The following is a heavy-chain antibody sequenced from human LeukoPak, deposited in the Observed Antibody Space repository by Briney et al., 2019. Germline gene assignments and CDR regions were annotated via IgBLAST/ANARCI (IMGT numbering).Heavy chain of an antibody. V-gene: IGHV1-2*02. D-gene: IGHD3-3*01. CDR1: GYTFTGYY. J-gene: IGHJ4*02. CDR2: INPNSGGT. CDR3: ASAVEWLLYYFDY. Sequence: GASVNVSCKASGYTFTGYYMHWVRQAPGQGLEWMGWINPNSGGTNYAQKFQGRVTMTRDTSISTAYMELSRLRSDDTAVYYCASAVEWLLYYFDYWGQGTLVTVSS.